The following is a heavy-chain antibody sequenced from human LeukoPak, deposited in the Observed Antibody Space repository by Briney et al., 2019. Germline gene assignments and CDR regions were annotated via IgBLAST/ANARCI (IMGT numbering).Heavy chain of an antibody. D-gene: IGHD4-17*01. CDR2: IYYNGIT. CDR3: GDGGSSTVPIYWFDS. V-gene: IGHV4-30-4*01. J-gene: IGHJ5*01. CDR1: GGSISRSDHY. Sequence: SETLSLTCTVSGGSISRSDHYWSWIRQPPGKGLEWIGNIYYNGITYYNPSLKSRVTMSVDTSQNQFSLKLSSVTATDTAVYARGDGGSSTVPIYWFDSWGQGTLVTVSS.